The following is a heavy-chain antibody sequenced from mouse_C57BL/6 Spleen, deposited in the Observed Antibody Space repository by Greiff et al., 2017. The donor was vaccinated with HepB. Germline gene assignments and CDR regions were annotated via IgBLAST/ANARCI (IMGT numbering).Heavy chain of an antibody. CDR1: GYTFTDYY. CDR2: INPNNGGT. J-gene: IGHJ2*01. Sequence: VQLQQSGPELVKPGASVKISCKASGYTFTDYYMNWVKQSHGKSLEWIGDINPNNGGTSYNQKFKGKATLTVDKSSSTAYMELRSLTSEDSAVYYCAREENYYWGQGTTLTVSS. V-gene: IGHV1-26*01. CDR3: AREENYY.